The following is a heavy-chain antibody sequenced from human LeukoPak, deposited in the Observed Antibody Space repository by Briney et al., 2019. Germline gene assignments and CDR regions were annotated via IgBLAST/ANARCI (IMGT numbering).Heavy chain of an antibody. J-gene: IGHJ6*03. D-gene: IGHD5-24*01. CDR1: GGTFSSYA. V-gene: IGHV1-69*05. CDR2: IIPIFGTA. CDR3: ARDQEEMATDYYYYYYYMDV. Sequence: GASVKVSCKASGGTFSSYAISWVRQAPGQGLEWMGGIIPIFGTANYAQKFQGRVTITTDESTSTAYMELSSLRSEDTAVYYCARDQEEMATDYYYYYYYMDVWGKGTTVTVSS.